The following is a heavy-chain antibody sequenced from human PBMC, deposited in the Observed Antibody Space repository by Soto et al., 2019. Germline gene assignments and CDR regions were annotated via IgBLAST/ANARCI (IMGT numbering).Heavy chain of an antibody. D-gene: IGHD1-26*01. CDR1: GDSVSSKSAA. V-gene: IGHV6-1*01. CDR2: TYYRSKWST. J-gene: IGHJ5*01. CDR3: TRALSGSYDS. Sequence: SQTPSLTCAISGDSVSSKSAAWNWIRQSPSRGLEWLGRTYYRSKWSTDYAVSVKSRITINPDTSKNQFSLHLNSVTPEDTAVYYCTRALSGSYDSWGQGTLVTVSS.